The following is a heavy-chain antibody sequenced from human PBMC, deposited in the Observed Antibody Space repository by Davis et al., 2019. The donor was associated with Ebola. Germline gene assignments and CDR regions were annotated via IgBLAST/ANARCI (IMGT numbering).Heavy chain of an antibody. CDR1: GGSISSSNW. V-gene: IGHV4-4*02. J-gene: IGHJ4*02. D-gene: IGHD2-2*01. CDR2: IYHSGST. Sequence: SETLSLTCAVSGGSISSSNWWSWVRQPPGKGLEWIGEIYHSGSTNYNPSLKSRVTISVDKSKNQFSLKLSSVTAADTAVYYCARRGRIREGYCSSTSCYGLDYWGQGTLVTVSS. CDR3: ARRGRIREGYCSSTSCYGLDY.